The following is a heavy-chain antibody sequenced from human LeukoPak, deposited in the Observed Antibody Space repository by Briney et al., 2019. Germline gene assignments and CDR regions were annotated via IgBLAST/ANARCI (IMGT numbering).Heavy chain of an antibody. J-gene: IGHJ3*01. CDR2: FDPEKGET. D-gene: IGHD6-13*01. CDR3: ATDQVQGSWKMDAFDL. V-gene: IGHV1-24*01. CDR1: GYTLTDFS. Sequence: ASVKVSCTVSGYTLTDFSMHWVRPAPGKGLEWMGGFDPEKGETIYGQKFQGRVTMTEDTSTDTAYMELSSLTSDDTAVYYCATDQVQGSWKMDAFDLWGQGTMVTVSS.